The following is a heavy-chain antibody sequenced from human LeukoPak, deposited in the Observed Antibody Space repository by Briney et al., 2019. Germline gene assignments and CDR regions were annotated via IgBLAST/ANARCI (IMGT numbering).Heavy chain of an antibody. V-gene: IGHV4-59*10. Sequence: YHWSWIRXAXXKGLEWIGHSGSPSYNPSLKSRVMISIDTSKNQFSLKVSTVTAADTAVYYCTTYYVGEGGRGHWGPGTLVTVSS. D-gene: IGHD2-21*01. CDR3: TTYYVGEGGRGH. CDR2: SGSP. CDR1: YH. J-gene: IGHJ4*02.